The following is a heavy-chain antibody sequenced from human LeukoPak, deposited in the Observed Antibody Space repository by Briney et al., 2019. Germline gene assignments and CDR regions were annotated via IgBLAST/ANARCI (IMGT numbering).Heavy chain of an antibody. CDR3: ARRSVPVADNT. D-gene: IGHD2-2*01. CDR1: GFTFSSYA. J-gene: IGHJ3*01. Sequence: RSGGSLRLSCAASGFTFSSYAMSWVRQAPGKGLEWVSYISSSGNTIYYADSVKGRFTISRDNAKNSLYLQMNSLRAEGTAVYYCARRSVPVADNTWGQGTMVTVSS. CDR2: ISSSGNTI. V-gene: IGHV3-48*04.